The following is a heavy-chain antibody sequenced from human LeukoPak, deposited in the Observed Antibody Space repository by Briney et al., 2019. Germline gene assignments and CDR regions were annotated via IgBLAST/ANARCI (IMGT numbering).Heavy chain of an antibody. D-gene: IGHD6-19*01. CDR1: GDSIGTYY. CDR3: ARQGYKSGWYPTFDF. Sequence: SETLSLTCTVSGDSIGTYYWSWIRRPPGKGLEWIGHVYYAGITYYNPSLQSRVTISVDPSRNQLSLKLNSVTAADTAVYYCARQGYKSGWYPTFDFWGPGTQVIVSS. V-gene: IGHV4-59*01. CDR2: VYYAGIT. J-gene: IGHJ4*02.